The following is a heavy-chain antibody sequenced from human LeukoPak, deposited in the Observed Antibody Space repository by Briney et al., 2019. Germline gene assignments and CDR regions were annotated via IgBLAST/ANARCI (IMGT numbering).Heavy chain of an antibody. D-gene: IGHD3-10*01. V-gene: IGHV4-34*01. CDR3: ARGGGWFGEFDYYGMDV. J-gene: IGHJ6*04. Sequence: SETLSLTCAVYGGSFSGYYWSWIRQPPGKGLEWIGEINHSGSTNYNPYFKSRVTISVDTSKNQYSLKLSSVTAADTAVYYCARGGGWFGEFDYYGMDVWGKGTTVTVSS. CDR2: INHSGST. CDR1: GGSFSGYY.